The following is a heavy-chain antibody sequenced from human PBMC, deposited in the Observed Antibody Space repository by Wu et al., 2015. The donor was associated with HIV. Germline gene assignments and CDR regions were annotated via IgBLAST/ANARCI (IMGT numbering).Heavy chain of an antibody. CDR2: IIPLFDTS. V-gene: IGHV1-69*12. J-gene: IGHJ3*02. Sequence: QVRLVQSGAEVKKPGSSVKVSCKASGGTFSSFALSWVRQAPGQGLEWVGGIIPLFDTSHSAQNFRDRVTITVDESTSTAYMELNSLTFEDTAVYYCARVAGSSWYREFDMWGQGTMVTVSS. D-gene: IGHD6-13*01. CDR1: GGTFSSFA. CDR3: ARVAGSSWYREFDM.